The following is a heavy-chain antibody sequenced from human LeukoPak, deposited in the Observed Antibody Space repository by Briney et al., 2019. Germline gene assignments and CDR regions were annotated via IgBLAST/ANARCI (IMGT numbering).Heavy chain of an antibody. CDR1: GGSISSYY. D-gene: IGHD3-22*01. Sequence: PSETLSLTCTVSGGSISSYYWSWIRQPPGKGLEWIGYNYYSGSTNYNPSLKSRVTISVDTSKNQFSLKLSSVTAADTAVYYCARDRYDSSDRYYYYYYMDVWGKGTTFTASS. CDR3: ARDRYDSSDRYYYYYYMDV. J-gene: IGHJ6*03. CDR2: NYYSGST. V-gene: IGHV4-59*01.